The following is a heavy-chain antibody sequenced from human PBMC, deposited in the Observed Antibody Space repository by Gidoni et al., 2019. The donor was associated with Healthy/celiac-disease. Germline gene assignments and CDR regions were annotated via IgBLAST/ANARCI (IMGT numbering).Heavy chain of an antibody. CDR1: GYSFTSYW. D-gene: IGHD5-18*01. CDR2: SYPGDTDK. V-gene: IGHV5-51*01. CDR3: ARRGYSYGPRGGYFDY. Sequence: EVQLVQSGAEVKKTGESLKISCKGSGYSFTSYWIGWVRQMPGIGLEWMGISYPGDTDKRYRPAVQGQVTISADKSISTAYLQWSSLKDSDTARYDCARRGYSYGPRGGYFDYWGQGTLVTVSS. J-gene: IGHJ4*02.